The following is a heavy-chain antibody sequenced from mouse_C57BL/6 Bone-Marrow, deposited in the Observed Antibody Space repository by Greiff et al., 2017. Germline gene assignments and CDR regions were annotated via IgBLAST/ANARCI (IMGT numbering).Heavy chain of an antibody. D-gene: IGHD2-3*01. CDR2: FYPGSGSI. CDR1: GYTFTEYT. CDR3: ARHEGWSPWFAY. J-gene: IGHJ3*01. V-gene: IGHV1-62-2*01. Sequence: QVHVKQSGAELVKPGASVKLSCKASGYTFTEYTIHWVKQRSGQGLEWIGWFYPGSGSIKYNEKFKDKATLTADKSSSTVYMELSRLTSEDSAVYFCARHEGWSPWFAYWGQGTLVTVSA.